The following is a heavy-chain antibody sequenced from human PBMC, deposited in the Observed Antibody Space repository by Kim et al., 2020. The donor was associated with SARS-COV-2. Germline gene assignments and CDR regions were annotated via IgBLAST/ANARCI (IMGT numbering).Heavy chain of an antibody. Sequence: ASVKVSFKASGYTFTSYGISWVRQAPGQGLEWMGWISAYNGNTNYAQKLQGRVTMTTDTSTSTAYMELRSLRSDDTAVYYCARGCSSTSCYKRYAFDIWGQGTMVTVSS. CDR2: ISAYNGNT. CDR3: ARGCSSTSCYKRYAFDI. D-gene: IGHD2-2*02. V-gene: IGHV1-18*04. J-gene: IGHJ3*02. CDR1: GYTFTSYG.